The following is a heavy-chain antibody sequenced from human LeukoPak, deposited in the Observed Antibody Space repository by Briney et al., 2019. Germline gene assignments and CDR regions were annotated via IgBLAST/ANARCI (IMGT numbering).Heavy chain of an antibody. Sequence: ETLSLTCTVSGGSISSYYWTWIRQPPGKGLEWIGYIYYSGSTNYNPSLKSRVTISVDTSKNQFSLKLNSVTAADTAVYYCARGGYSHSNFWGQGTLVTGSS. V-gene: IGHV4-59*01. CDR3: ARGGYSHSNF. CDR2: IYYSGST. CDR1: GGSISSYY. J-gene: IGHJ4*02. D-gene: IGHD5-18*01.